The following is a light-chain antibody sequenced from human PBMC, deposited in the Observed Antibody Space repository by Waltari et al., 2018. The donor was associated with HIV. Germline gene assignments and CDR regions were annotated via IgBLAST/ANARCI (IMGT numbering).Light chain of an antibody. J-gene: IGKJ4*01. CDR1: QSVSTN. Sequence: EIVMTQTPSTLSVSPGESVTLSCRASQSVSTNLAWYQQKPGQPPRIVIYAASSRFTGIPDRFRSSWSGTEFTLAISSLQSEDFAVYYCQQYNDLPPLTFGGGTKVEIK. V-gene: IGKV3-15*01. CDR3: QQYNDLPPLT. CDR2: AAS.